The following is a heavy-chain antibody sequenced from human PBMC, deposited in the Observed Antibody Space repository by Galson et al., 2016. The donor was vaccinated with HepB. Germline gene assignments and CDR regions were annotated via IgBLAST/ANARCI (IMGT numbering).Heavy chain of an antibody. CDR2: IKQDGSEK. CDR3: ARGRDGGNYEDY. D-gene: IGHD4-23*01. CDR1: GFTFDNYW. Sequence: LRLSCAASGFTFDNYWMCWVRQAPGKGLEWVANIKQDGSEKYYVDSVKGRLTISRDNAKNSLYLQMNSLRAEDTAVYYCARGRDGGNYEDYWGQGTLVTVSS. V-gene: IGHV3-7*01. J-gene: IGHJ4*02.